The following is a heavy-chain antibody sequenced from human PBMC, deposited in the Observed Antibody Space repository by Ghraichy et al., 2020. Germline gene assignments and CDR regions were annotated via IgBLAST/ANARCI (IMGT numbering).Heavy chain of an antibody. D-gene: IGHD6-19*01. V-gene: IGHV3-48*02. J-gene: IGHJ3*02. CDR1: GFTFSSYT. CDR2: ISSSSTTI. Sequence: GESLNISCAASGFTFSSYTMTWVRQAPGKGLEWLSDISSSSTTIYYADSVKGRFTISRDNAKNSLYLQMNSLTDEDTAVYYCTSEGGGSGWYGSAFDIWGQGTMVTVSS. CDR3: TSEGGGSGWYGSAFDI.